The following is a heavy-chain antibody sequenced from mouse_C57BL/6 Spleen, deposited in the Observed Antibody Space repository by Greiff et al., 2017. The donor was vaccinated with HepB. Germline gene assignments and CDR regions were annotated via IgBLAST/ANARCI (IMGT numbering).Heavy chain of an antibody. V-gene: IGHV1-80*01. J-gene: IGHJ2*01. Sequence: VQLQQSGAELVKPGASVKISCKASGYAFSSYWMNWVKQRPGKGLEWIGQIYPGDGDTNYNGKFKGKATLTADKSSSTAYMQLSSLTSEDSAVYFCARAGTGTDYVDYWGQGTTLTVSS. CDR2: IYPGDGDT. CDR3: ARAGTGTDYVDY. D-gene: IGHD4-1*01. CDR1: GYAFSSYW.